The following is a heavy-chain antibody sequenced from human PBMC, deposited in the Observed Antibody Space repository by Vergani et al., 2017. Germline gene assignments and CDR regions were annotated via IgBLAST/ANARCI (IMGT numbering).Heavy chain of an antibody. CDR2: ISYDGSNK. Sequence: QVQLVESGGGVVQPGRSLRLSCAASGFTFSSYSMHWVRQAPGKGLEWVAVISYDGSNKYYADSVKGRFTISRDNSKNTLYLQMNSLRAEDTSVYYCAKDQLGGGPHYYDYGMDVWGQGTTVTVSS. J-gene: IGHJ6*02. V-gene: IGHV3-30*18. CDR1: GFTFSSYS. D-gene: IGHD6-6*01. CDR3: AKDQLGGGPHYYDYGMDV.